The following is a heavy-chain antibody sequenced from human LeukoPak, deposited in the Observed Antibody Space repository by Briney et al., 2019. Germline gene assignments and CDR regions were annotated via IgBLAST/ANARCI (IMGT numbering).Heavy chain of an antibody. J-gene: IGHJ5*02. CDR1: GASAAGHY. CDR2: VYSGTN. Sequence: SETLSLTCTVSGASAAGHYWSWIRQSPEKGLEWIGFVYSGTNNYNPSLRSRVTISEDTSKNQFSLKLTSVTAADTAVYYCVKRGQWDLLLAWGQGTLVSVSA. V-gene: IGHV4-59*02. CDR3: VKRGQWDLLLA. D-gene: IGHD2-2*01.